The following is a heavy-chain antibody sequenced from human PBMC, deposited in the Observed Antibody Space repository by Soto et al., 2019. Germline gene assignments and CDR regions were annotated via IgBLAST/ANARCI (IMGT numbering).Heavy chain of an antibody. V-gene: IGHV3-48*02. CDR3: ARDTIFGVVIWGVWVY. CDR1: GFTFSSYS. Sequence: GGSLRLSCAASGFTFSSYSMNWVRQAPGKGLEWVSYISSSSSTIYYADSVKGRFTISRDNAKNSLYLQMNSLRDEDTAVYYCARDTIFGVVIWGVWVYWGQGTLVTVSS. J-gene: IGHJ4*02. D-gene: IGHD3-3*01. CDR2: ISSSSSTI.